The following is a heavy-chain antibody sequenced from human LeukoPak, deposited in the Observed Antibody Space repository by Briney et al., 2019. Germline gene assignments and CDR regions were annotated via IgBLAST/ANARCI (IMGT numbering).Heavy chain of an antibody. J-gene: IGHJ6*02. CDR2: IIPILGIA. V-gene: IGHV1-69*04. CDR1: GGTFSSYA. D-gene: IGHD6-13*01. Sequence: HRASVKVSCKASGGTFSSYAISWVRQAPGQGLEWMGRIIPILGIANYAQKFQGRVTITADKSTSTAYMELSSLRSEDTAVYYCARDGPFDSSSWYYYGMDVWGQGTTVTVSS. CDR3: ARDGPFDSSSWYYYGMDV.